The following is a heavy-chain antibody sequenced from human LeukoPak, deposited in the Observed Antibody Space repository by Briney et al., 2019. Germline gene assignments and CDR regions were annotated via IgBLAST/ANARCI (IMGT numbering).Heavy chain of an antibody. D-gene: IGHD3-10*01. V-gene: IGHV1-2*02. CDR1: GYTFTGYY. Sequence: GASVKVSCKASGYTFTGYYMHWVRQAPGQGLEWMGWINPNSGGTNYAQKFQGRVTMTRDTSISTAYMELSRLRSDDTAVYYCARQFDDPYGPPFTGFLKNWFDPWGQGTLVTVSS. J-gene: IGHJ5*02. CDR3: ARQFDDPYGPPFTGFLKNWFDP. CDR2: INPNSGGT.